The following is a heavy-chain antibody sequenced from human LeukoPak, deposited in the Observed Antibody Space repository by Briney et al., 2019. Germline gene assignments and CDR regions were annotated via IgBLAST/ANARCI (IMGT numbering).Heavy chain of an antibody. Sequence: SETLSLTCTVSGGSISSSSYYWSWIRQPPGKGLEWIGYIYYSGSTYYNPSLKSRVTISVDTSKNQFSLKLSSVTAADTAVYYCTRVQGGQWPFDYWGQGTLVTVSS. D-gene: IGHD6-19*01. CDR1: GGSISSSSYY. CDR2: IYYSGST. V-gene: IGHV4-30-4*01. CDR3: TRVQGGQWPFDY. J-gene: IGHJ4*02.